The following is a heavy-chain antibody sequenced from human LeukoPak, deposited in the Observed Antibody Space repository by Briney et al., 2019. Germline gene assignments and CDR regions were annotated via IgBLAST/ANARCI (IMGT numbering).Heavy chain of an antibody. CDR2: IYYSGST. D-gene: IGHD5-18*01. J-gene: IGHJ4*02. Sequence: SETLSLTCTVSGGSISSGDYYWSWIRQPPGKGLEWIGYIYYSGSTYYNPSLKSRVTISVDTSKNQFSLKLSSVTAADTAVYYCARVWGRGYSYGPRIDYWGQGTLATASS. CDR1: GGSISSGDYY. CDR3: ARVWGRGYSYGPRIDY. V-gene: IGHV4-30-4*01.